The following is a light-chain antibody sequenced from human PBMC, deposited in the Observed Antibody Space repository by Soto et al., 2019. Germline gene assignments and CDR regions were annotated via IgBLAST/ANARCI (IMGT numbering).Light chain of an antibody. J-gene: IGKJ2*01. CDR3: QHYDSSPPYT. Sequence: EIVMTQSPATLSVSPGERATLPCRASQSFSSNLAWYQQKPGQAPRLLIYAASTRATGIPDRFSGSGSATDFTLTISRLEPEDSAVYYCQHYDSSPPYTFGQGTKVDIK. V-gene: IGKV3-20*01. CDR2: AAS. CDR1: QSFSSN.